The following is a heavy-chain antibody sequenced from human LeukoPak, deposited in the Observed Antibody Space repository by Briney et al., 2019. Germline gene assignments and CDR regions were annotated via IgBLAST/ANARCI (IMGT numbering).Heavy chain of an antibody. J-gene: IGHJ4*02. D-gene: IGHD5-18*01. CDR1: GYSFTSYW. CDR3: AKQRKSYGYECDY. Sequence: GESLKISCKGSGYSFTSYWIGWVRQMPGKGLEWMGIIYPGDSDTRYSPSFQGQVTISADKSISTAYLQWSSLKASDTAMYYCAKQRKSYGYECDYWGQGTLVTVSS. V-gene: IGHV5-51*01. CDR2: IYPGDSDT.